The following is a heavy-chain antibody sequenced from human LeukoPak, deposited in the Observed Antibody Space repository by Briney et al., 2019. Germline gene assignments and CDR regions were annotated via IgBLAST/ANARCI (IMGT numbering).Heavy chain of an antibody. CDR3: ARSARLMKGVVEVTALDD. CDR2: IKQDGSEK. CDR1: GFTFSSYW. Sequence: GGSLRLSCAGSGFTFSSYWLSWVRQAPGKGLEWVANIKQDGSEKYYVDSVKGRFTIARDNAKNSVYLEMNSLRADDTAVYYCARSARLMKGVVEVTALDDWGQGTLVTVSS. J-gene: IGHJ4*02. D-gene: IGHD3-3*01. V-gene: IGHV3-7*01.